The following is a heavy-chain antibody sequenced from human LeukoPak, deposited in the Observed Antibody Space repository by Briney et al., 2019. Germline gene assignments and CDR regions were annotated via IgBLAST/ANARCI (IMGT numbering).Heavy chain of an antibody. Sequence: PGGSLRLSCAASGFTFDDYAMHWVRQAPGKGLEWVSGISWNSGSIGYADSVKGRFTISRDNAKNSLYLQMSSLRAEDTALYYCATTALDYWGQGTLVTVSS. D-gene: IGHD4-17*01. J-gene: IGHJ4*02. CDR3: ATTALDY. CDR1: GFTFDDYA. V-gene: IGHV3-9*01. CDR2: ISWNSGSI.